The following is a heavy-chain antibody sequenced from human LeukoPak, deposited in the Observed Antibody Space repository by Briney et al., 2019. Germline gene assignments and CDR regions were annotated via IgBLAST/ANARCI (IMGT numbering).Heavy chain of an antibody. CDR1: GFTFSSYD. D-gene: IGHD3-22*01. V-gene: IGHV3-13*01. CDR2: IGTAGDT. J-gene: IGHJ4*02. Sequence: PGGSLRLSCAASGFTFSSYDMHWVRQATGKGLEWVSAIGTAGDTYYPGSVEGRFTISRENAKNSLHLQMNSLRAGDTAVYYCARGDFRDYYDSSGYGLGYWGQGTLVTVSS. CDR3: ARGDFRDYYDSSGYGLGY.